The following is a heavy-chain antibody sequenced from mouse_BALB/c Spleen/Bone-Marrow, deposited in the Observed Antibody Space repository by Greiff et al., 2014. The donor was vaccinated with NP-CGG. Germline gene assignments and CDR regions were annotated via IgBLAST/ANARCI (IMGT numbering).Heavy chain of an antibody. CDR3: SRGDYGYDWYFDD. CDR1: GYNFTTHC. V-gene: IGHV1-87*01. J-gene: IGHJ1*01. D-gene: IGHD1-2*01. CDR2: IYPGDGDT. Sequence: QVQLQQSGAELARPGASVKLSCKASGYNFTTHCMQWVKQRPGQGLEWIGAIYPGDGDTRYNQKFKGKATLTADKSSSTAYMQLSDLTSEYSAVYYCSRGDYGYDWYFDDWGEGTTVTVSS.